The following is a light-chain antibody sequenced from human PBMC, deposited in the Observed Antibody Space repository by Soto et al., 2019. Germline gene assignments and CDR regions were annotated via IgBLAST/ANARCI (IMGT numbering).Light chain of an antibody. V-gene: IGKV1-39*01. CDR1: QSISSS. Sequence: DIQMTQSPSSLSASVGDRVTITCRASQSISSSLNWYQQKPGKAPKLLISAASSLRSGVPSRFSGSGSGTDFTLAISSLQPEDFATYYCQQAYRTPPYTFGQGTKVEIK. CDR3: QQAYRTPPYT. J-gene: IGKJ2*01. CDR2: AAS.